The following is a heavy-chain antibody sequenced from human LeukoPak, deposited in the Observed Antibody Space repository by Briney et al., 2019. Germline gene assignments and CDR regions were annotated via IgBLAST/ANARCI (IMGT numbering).Heavy chain of an antibody. CDR1: GGSFSGYY. Sequence: PSETLSLTCAVYGGSFSGYYWSWLRQPPGKGLEWIGEINHSGSTNYNPSLKSRVTISVDTSKNQFSLKLRSVTAADTAVYYCARRIAAAKGRYFQHWGQGTLVTVSS. CDR2: INHSGST. V-gene: IGHV4-34*01. D-gene: IGHD6-13*01. CDR3: ARRIAAAKGRYFQH. J-gene: IGHJ1*01.